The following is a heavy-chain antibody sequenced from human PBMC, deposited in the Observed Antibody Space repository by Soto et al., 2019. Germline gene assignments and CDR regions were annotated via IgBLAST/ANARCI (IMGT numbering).Heavy chain of an antibody. Sequence: EVHLVESGGGLVKSGGSLRVSCTASGFSFSDYSMHWVRQAPGKGLEWVSSISPTSGAIYYADSVKGRFTISRDNAKNSLFLQMNSLRAEDMAVYSCARGSAHIQVQTFDYWGQGTLVTVSS. CDR2: ISPTSGAI. J-gene: IGHJ4*02. CDR1: GFSFSDYS. D-gene: IGHD1-1*01. V-gene: IGHV3-21*01. CDR3: ARGSAHIQVQTFDY.